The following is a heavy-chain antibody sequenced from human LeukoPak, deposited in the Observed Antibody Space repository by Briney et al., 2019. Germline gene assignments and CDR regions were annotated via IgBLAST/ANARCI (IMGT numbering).Heavy chain of an antibody. J-gene: IGHJ4*02. CDR2: MSWNSASV. CDR1: GFTFYDYG. V-gene: IGHV3-9*01. Sequence: GGSLRLSCEASGFTFYDYGMHCVRQAPGKGLEWVSTMSWNSASVGYVDSVKGRFTISRDNAKKTLYLQMNSLRPEDTALYYCAKDYGYSSSWYDYWGQGTLVTVSS. D-gene: IGHD6-13*01. CDR3: AKDYGYSSSWYDY.